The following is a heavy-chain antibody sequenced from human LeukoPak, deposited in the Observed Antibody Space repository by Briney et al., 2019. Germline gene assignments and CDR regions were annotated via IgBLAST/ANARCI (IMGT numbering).Heavy chain of an antibody. D-gene: IGHD4-23*01. V-gene: IGHV3-74*01. J-gene: IGHJ4*02. CDR1: GFTFRGYW. CDR2: INADGSST. CDR3: ARDRAYGGTTPDY. Sequence: GGSLRLSCAVSGFTFRGYWMHWVRQAPGKGLVWVSRINADGSSTSYADSVKGRFTISRDNAKNTLYLQMNSLRAEDTAVYYCARDRAYGGTTPDYWGQGTLVTVSS.